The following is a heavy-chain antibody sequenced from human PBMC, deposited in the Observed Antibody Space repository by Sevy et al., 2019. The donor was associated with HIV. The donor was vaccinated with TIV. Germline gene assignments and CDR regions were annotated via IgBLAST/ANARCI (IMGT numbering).Heavy chain of an antibody. V-gene: IGHV3-7*03. CDR3: ARVSQDITIFGVVIHYYYGMDV. Sequence: GGSLRLSCAASGFTFSSYWMSWVRQAPGKGLEWVANIKQDGSEKYYVDSVKGRFTISRDNPKNSLYVQMNSLRAEDTAVYYCARVSQDITIFGVVIHYYYGMDVWGQGTTVTVSS. D-gene: IGHD3-3*01. J-gene: IGHJ6*02. CDR2: IKQDGSEK. CDR1: GFTFSSYW.